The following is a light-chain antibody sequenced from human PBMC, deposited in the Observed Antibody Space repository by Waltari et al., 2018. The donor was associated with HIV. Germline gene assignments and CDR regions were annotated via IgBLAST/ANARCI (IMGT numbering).Light chain of an antibody. J-gene: IGLJ2*01. V-gene: IGLV2-11*01. CDR2: DVS. CDR1: SSAVGGYNY. CDR3: YSYAGSLL. Sequence: QSALTQPRSVSGSPGQSVTISCTGSSSAVGGYNYVSWYQQPPTKAPKLIIYDVSERPSGVPDRFSGSKSGNRASLTISGLQAEDEADYYCYSYAGSLLFGGGTKLTVL.